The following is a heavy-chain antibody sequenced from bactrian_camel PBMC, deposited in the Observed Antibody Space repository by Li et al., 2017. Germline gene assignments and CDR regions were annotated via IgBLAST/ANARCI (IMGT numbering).Heavy chain of an antibody. D-gene: IGHD2*01. CDR2: IYTGDDST. CDR3: AADPGSAGYCVARHGLFTY. Sequence: QVQLVESGGGSVQAGGSLRLSCVASVYTVSGSTSYIGWFRQAPGKEREGVAAIYTGDDSTHYAGSVKGRFTISQDNAKNMVYLEMNNVKPEDTAMYTCAADPGSAGYCVARHGLFTYWGQGTQVTVS. CDR1: VYTVSGST. J-gene: IGHJ4*01. V-gene: IGHV3S1*01.